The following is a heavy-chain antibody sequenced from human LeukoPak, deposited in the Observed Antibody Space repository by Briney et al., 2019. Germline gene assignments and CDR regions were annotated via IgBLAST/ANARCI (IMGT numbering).Heavy chain of an antibody. V-gene: IGHV3-13*01. J-gene: IGHJ3*02. CDR1: GFTFSDFD. D-gene: IGHD5-24*01. Sequence: GGSLRLSCAASGFTFSDFDMHWVRQTPGEGLQWVSSIGADGKTYYPDSVKGRFTISRENAKNSFYLQMNSLRAEDTAVYYCAKEWLSGNKPDGYDIWGQGTVVTVSS. CDR3: AKEWLSGNKPDGYDI. CDR2: IGADGKT.